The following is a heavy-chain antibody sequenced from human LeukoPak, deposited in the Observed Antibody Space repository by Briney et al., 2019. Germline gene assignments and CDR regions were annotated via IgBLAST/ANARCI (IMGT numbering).Heavy chain of an antibody. D-gene: IGHD3-22*01. CDR3: ARDQYYYDSSGAFDI. CDR2: ISYDGSNK. Sequence: PGGSLRLSCAASGFTFSSYAMHWVRQAPGKGLEWVAVISYDGSNKYYADSVKGRFTISRDNSKNTLYLQMNSLRAEDTAVYYCARDQYYYDSSGAFDIWGQGTMVTVSS. J-gene: IGHJ3*02. CDR1: GFTFSSYA. V-gene: IGHV3-30-3*01.